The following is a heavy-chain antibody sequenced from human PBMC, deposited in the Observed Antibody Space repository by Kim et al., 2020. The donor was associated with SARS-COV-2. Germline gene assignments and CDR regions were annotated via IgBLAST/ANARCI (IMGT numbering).Heavy chain of an antibody. D-gene: IGHD1-1*01. CDR2: HSGHT. Sequence: HSGHTNFNPSLKSRVTMSVDTSKNQFSLKLNSVTAADTAVYYCARGVPGYWGQGTLVTVSP. V-gene: IGHV4-34*01. CDR3: ARGVPGY. J-gene: IGHJ4*02.